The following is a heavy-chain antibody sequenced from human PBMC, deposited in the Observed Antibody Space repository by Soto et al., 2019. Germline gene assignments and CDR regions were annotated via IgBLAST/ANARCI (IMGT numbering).Heavy chain of an antibody. CDR3: AKDGPLNIAAAGTFAENWFDP. J-gene: IGHJ5*02. Sequence: PGGSLRLSCKASDFPLSNYGAHWVRQSPGKGLEWVALISFDGISKYYADFARGRFTISRDNSKNTLYLQMNSLRAEDTAVYYCAKDGPLNIAAAGTFAENWFDPWGQGTLVTVSS. CDR1: DFPLSNYG. V-gene: IGHV3-30-3*01. D-gene: IGHD6-13*01. CDR2: ISFDGISK.